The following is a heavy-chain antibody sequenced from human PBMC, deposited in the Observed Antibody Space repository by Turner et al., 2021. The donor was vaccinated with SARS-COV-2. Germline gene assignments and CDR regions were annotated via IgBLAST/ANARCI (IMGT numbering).Heavy chain of an antibody. CDR1: GFIFEDKA. Sequence: EVKLVESGGGLAQPGRSLRLSCVASGFIFEDKAMHWVRQAPGKGLEWVSGISWNGANVGYGDSVTGRFTISRDNAKDSVYLEMNSLRVEDTALYYCAKEGIGGFDHWGQGALVTVSS. CDR3: AKEGIGGFDH. J-gene: IGHJ4*02. CDR2: ISWNGANV. V-gene: IGHV3-9*01. D-gene: IGHD3-10*01.